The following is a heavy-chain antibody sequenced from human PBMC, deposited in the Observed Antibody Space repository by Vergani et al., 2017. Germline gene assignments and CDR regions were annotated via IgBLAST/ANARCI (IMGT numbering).Heavy chain of an antibody. J-gene: IGHJ3*02. CDR2: ISGSGGST. D-gene: IGHD3-22*01. Sequence: EVQLLESGGGLVQPGGSLRLSCAASGFTFSSYAMSWVRQAPGKGLEWVSAISGSGGSTYYADSVKGRFTISRDNSKNTLYLQMNSLRAEDTAVYYCAKDSGPYYYDSSGYYSNDAFDIWGQGTMVTVSS. V-gene: IGHV3-23*01. CDR3: AKDSGPYYYDSSGYYSNDAFDI. CDR1: GFTFSSYA.